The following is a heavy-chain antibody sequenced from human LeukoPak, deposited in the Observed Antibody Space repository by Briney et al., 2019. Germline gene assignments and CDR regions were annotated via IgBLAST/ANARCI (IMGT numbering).Heavy chain of an antibody. CDR3: AREGTIRIDY. D-gene: IGHD3-9*01. CDR1: GDSISTSSYY. CDR2: IYYSGST. J-gene: IGHJ4*02. V-gene: IGHV4-39*07. Sequence: SETLSLTCSVSGDSISTSSYYWGWIRQPPGKGLEWIGTIYYSGSTYYNPSLTSRVTISVDTSKNQFSLKLSSVTAADTAVYYCAREGTIRIDYWGQGTLVTVSS.